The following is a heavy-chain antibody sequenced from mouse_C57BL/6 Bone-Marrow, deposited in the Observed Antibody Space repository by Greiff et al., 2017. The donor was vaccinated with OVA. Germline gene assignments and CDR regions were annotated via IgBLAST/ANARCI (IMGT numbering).Heavy chain of an antibody. CDR3: TCRYYGSSYWAMDY. J-gene: IGHJ4*01. CDR2: IRNKANNHAT. Sequence: EVKLVESGGGLVQPGGSMKLSCAASGFTFSDSWMDWVRQSPEKGLEWVAEIRNKANNHATYYADSVQGRFTISRADSKSSVYLQMNNLRAEDTGINYCTCRYYGSSYWAMDYWGQGTSVTVSS. V-gene: IGHV6-6*01. CDR1: GFTFSDSW. D-gene: IGHD1-1*01.